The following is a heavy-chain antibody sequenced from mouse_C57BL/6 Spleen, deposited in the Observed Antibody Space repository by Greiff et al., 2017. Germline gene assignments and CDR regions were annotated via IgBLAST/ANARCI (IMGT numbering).Heavy chain of an antibody. CDR2: IDPETGGT. CDR3: TYDGSSYVFDY. J-gene: IGHJ2*01. Sequence: QVQLKESGAELVRPGASVTLSCKASGYTFTDYEMHWVKQTPVHGLEWIGAIDPETGGTAYNQKFKGKAILTADKSSSTAYMELRSLTSEDSAVYYCTYDGSSYVFDYWGQGTTLTVSS. V-gene: IGHV1-15*01. D-gene: IGHD1-1*01. CDR1: GYTFTDYE.